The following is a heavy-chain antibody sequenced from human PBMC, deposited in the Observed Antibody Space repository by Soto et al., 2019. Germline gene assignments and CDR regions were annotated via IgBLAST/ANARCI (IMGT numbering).Heavy chain of an antibody. CDR1: GFTFSMYS. J-gene: IGHJ6*02. V-gene: IGHV3-7*03. CDR3: ARDHLILPAHDFFYGSDV. D-gene: IGHD2-21*02. CDR2: IPQDGVDG. Sequence: GGSLRLSCEVSGFTFSMYSMSWVRQSPGKGLEWVAKIPQDGVDGHYADSVKGRFTISRDNDKNSLHLQLNNLRAEDTAVYYCARDHLILPAHDFFYGSDVWGRGATVTVSS.